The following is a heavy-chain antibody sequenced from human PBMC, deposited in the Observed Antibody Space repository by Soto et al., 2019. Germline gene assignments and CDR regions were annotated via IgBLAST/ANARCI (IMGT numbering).Heavy chain of an antibody. CDR1: GGSFSGYY. V-gene: IGHV4-34*01. J-gene: IGHJ4*02. CDR3: ARTYSYGFSVGVSFDY. Sequence: SETLSLTCAVYGGSFSGYYWSWIRQPPGKGLEWIGEINHSGSTNYNPSLKSRVTISVDTSKNQFSLKLSSVTAADTAVYYCARTYSYGFSVGVSFDYWGQGTLVTVSS. D-gene: IGHD5-18*01. CDR2: INHSGST.